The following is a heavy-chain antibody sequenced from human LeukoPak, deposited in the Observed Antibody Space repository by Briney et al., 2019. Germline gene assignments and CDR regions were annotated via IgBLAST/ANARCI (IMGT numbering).Heavy chain of an antibody. CDR2: ISGSGDST. CDR3: AKDYVAALGFDS. V-gene: IGHV3-23*01. D-gene: IGHD6-13*01. CDR1: GFTFSTYA. Sequence: PGGSLRFSCAASGFTFSTYAMSWVRQAPGKGLEWVSAISGSGDSTFYADSVKGRFTISRDNSRNTLYLQMNSLRAEDTAVYYCAKDYVAALGFDSWGQGTLVTVSS. J-gene: IGHJ4*02.